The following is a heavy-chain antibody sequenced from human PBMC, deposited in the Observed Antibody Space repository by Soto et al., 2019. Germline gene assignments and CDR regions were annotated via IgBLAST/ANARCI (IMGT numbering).Heavy chain of an antibody. CDR1: GFTFSDYA. CDR2: IGPRGSTV. V-gene: IGHV3-11*01. Sequence: QVQLVQSGGALVTPGGSLRLSCAASGFTFSDYAMNWIRQAPGRGLEWISYIGPRGSTVYYADSLKGRFTISRDNARKSLFLQMNILRVEDTAVYYCARGTDYYPSWGQGSLVTVSS. CDR3: ARGTDYYPS. J-gene: IGHJ4*02.